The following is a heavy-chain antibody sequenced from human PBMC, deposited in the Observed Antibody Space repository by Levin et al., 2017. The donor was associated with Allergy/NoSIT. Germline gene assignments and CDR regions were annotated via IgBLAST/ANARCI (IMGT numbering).Heavy chain of an antibody. J-gene: IGHJ4*02. V-gene: IGHV3-23*01. CDR2: ISGTGADT. CDR3: AKDPYGSGGYGFDY. D-gene: IGHD3-10*01. CDR1: GFTFSLYA. Sequence: GESLKISCAASGFTFSLYAMIWVRQAPGKGLEWVSSISGTGADTYYADSVKGRFTVSRDNSKNTQYLQMNSLRAEDTVVYYCAKDPYGSGGYGFDYWGQGTLVTVSS.